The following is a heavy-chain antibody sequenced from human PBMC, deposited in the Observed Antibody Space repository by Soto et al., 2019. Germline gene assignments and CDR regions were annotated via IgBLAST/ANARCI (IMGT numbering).Heavy chain of an antibody. CDR3: ARRGEGYCSGGSCYHY. CDR2: IYPGDSDT. CDR1: GYSFTSYW. V-gene: IGHV5-51*01. D-gene: IGHD2-15*01. Sequence: GASLKISCKGSGYSFTSYWIGWVRQTAGKGLEWMGIIYPGDSDTRYSPSFQGQVTISADKSISTAYLQWSSLKASDTAMYYCARRGEGYCSGGSCYHYWSQGTLVTVSS. J-gene: IGHJ4*01.